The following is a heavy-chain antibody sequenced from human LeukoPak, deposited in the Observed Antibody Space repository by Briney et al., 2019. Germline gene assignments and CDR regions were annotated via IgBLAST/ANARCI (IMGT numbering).Heavy chain of an antibody. CDR3: AKDSGRGIITSYYLDY. J-gene: IGHJ4*02. Sequence: PGGSLRLSCAASGFTFSSYAMTWVRQAPGKGLEWVSVIGGSGGSTYYADSVKGRFTISRDNSKNTLHLQMNSLRAEDTAVYYCAKDSGRGIITSYYLDYWGQGTLVTVSS. D-gene: IGHD3-10*01. CDR1: GFTFSSYA. CDR2: IGGSGGST. V-gene: IGHV3-23*01.